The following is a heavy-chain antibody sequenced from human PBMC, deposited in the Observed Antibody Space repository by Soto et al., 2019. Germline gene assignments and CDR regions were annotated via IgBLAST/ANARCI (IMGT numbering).Heavy chain of an antibody. D-gene: IGHD3-9*01. Sequence: SGPTLVNPTQTLTLTCTFSGFSLTTSGVGVEWIRQPPGKALEWLALIYSNDDKRYSPSLKDRLTITKDTSKNQVGLTMTNMDPVDTATYYCEHRFDDRRKSVCGEGTLVAVSS. CDR2: IYSNDDK. J-gene: IGHJ3*01. CDR3: EHRFDDRRKSV. V-gene: IGHV2-5*01. CDR1: GFSLTTSGVG.